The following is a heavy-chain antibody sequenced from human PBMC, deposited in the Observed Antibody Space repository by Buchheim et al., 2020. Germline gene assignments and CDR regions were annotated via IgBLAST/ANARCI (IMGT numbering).Heavy chain of an antibody. CDR3: ARVRGYCSGGSCYSGNWFDP. V-gene: IGHV4-4*02. D-gene: IGHD2-15*01. Sequence: QVQLQESGPGLVKPSGTLSLTCAVSGGSISSSNWWSWVRQPPGKGLEWIGEIYHSGSTNYNPSLKSRVTISVDQSKNQFSLKLSSVTAADTAVYYCARVRGYCSGGSCYSGNWFDPWGQGTL. CDR2: IYHSGST. CDR1: GGSISSSNW. J-gene: IGHJ5*02.